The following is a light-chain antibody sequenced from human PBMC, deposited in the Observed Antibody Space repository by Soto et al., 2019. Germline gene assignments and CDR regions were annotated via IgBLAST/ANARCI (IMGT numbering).Light chain of an antibody. CDR2: KAS. CDR1: QSISIW. CDR3: QQYQTYST. J-gene: IGKJ1*01. V-gene: IGKV1-5*03. Sequence: DIQMTQSPSTLSASVGDRVTITCRASQSISIWLAWYQQKPGKAPKLLIYKASSLESGVPSRFSGSGSGTEFTLTISSLQPDDFATYFCQQYQTYSTFGQGTKVDIK.